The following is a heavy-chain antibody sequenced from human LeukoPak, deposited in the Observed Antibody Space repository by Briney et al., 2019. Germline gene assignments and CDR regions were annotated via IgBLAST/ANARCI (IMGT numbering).Heavy chain of an antibody. CDR3: ARPDDSESFYRADHY. V-gene: IGHV3-30*04. CDR2: ISNDGNNK. D-gene: IGHD3-10*01. J-gene: IGHJ4*02. CDR1: GFSFNTYP. Sequence: GRSLRLSCAAFGFSFNTYPMHWVRQAPGKGLEWVAVISNDGNNKYYADSVKGRFTISRDNSNNTLSLQMNGLRVEDTAVYYCARPDDSESFYRADHYWGRGTLVTVS.